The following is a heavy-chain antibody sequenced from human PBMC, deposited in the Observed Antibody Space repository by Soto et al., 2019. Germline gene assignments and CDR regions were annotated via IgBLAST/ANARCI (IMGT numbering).Heavy chain of an antibody. V-gene: IGHV3-66*01. D-gene: IGHD4-17*01. CDR3: AKDWATTVTTDEPKYYYYGMDV. CDR2: IYSGGST. Sequence: GGSLRLSCAASGFTVSSNYMSWVRQAPGKGLEWVSVIYSGGSTYYADSAKGRFTISRDNSKNTLYLQMNSLRAEDTAVYYCAKDWATTVTTDEPKYYYYGMDVWGKGTTVTVST. J-gene: IGHJ6*04. CDR1: GFTVSSNY.